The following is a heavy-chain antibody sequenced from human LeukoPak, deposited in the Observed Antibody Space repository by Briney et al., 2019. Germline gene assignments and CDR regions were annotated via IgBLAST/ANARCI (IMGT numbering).Heavy chain of an antibody. J-gene: IGHJ3*02. V-gene: IGHV3-30*03. D-gene: IGHD2-15*01. Sequence: GGSLRLSCAASGFTFSSYGMHWVRQAPGKGLEWVAVISYDGSNKYYADSVKGRFTISRDNSKNTLYLQMNSLRAEDTAVYYCARLHVVANDAFDIWGQGTMVTVSS. CDR3: ARLHVVANDAFDI. CDR2: ISYDGSNK. CDR1: GFTFSSYG.